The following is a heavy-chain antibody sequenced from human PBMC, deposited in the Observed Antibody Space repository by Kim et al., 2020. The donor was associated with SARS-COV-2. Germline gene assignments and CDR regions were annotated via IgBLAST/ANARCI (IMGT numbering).Heavy chain of an antibody. D-gene: IGHD3-10*01. J-gene: IGHJ4*02. V-gene: IGHV3-21*01. Sequence: PASVKGRFTISRDNTKNSLYLQMNRLRAEDTAVYYCAGDANGSGKYFDYWGQRTLVTVSS. CDR3: AGDANGSGKYFDY.